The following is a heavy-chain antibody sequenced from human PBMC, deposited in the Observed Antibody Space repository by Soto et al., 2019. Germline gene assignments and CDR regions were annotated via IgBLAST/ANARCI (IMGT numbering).Heavy chain of an antibody. CDR2: ISSSSSYI. CDR1: GFTFSSYS. V-gene: IGHV3-21*01. Sequence: EVQLVESGGGPVKPGGSLRLSCAASGFTFSSYSMNWVRQAPGKGLEWVSSISSSSSYIYYADSVKGRFTISRDNAKNSLYLQMNSLRAEDTAVYYCARDHWGGYDYPPVDYWGQGTLVTVSS. CDR3: ARDHWGGYDYPPVDY. J-gene: IGHJ4*02. D-gene: IGHD5-12*01.